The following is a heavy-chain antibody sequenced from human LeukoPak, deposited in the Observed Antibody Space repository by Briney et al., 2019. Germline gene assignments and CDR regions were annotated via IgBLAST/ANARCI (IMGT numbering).Heavy chain of an antibody. CDR2: ISSSSSTI. CDR1: GFTFSSYS. J-gene: IGHJ5*02. Sequence: PGGSLRLSCAASGFTFSSYSMNWVRQAPGKGLEWVSYISSSSSTIYYADSVKGRFTISRDNAKNSLYLQMNSLRAEDMALYYCARVGVEYRVSRSIAAAGTQWEYNWFDPWGQGTLVTVSS. CDR3: ARVGVEYRVSRSIAAAGTQWEYNWFDP. D-gene: IGHD6-13*01. V-gene: IGHV3-48*04.